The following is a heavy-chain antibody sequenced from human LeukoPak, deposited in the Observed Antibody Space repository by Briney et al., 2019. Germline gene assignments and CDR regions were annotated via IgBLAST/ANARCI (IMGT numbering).Heavy chain of an antibody. CDR1: GGSISSYY. J-gene: IGHJ3*02. CDR3: ARGFAFDI. CDR2: IYYSGST. V-gene: IGHV4-59*01. Sequence: SETLSLTCTVSGGSISSYYWSWIRQPPGKGLEWIGYIYYSGSTNYNPSLKSRVTISVDTSKNQFSLKLSSVTAADAAVYYCARGFAFDIWGQGTMVTVSS.